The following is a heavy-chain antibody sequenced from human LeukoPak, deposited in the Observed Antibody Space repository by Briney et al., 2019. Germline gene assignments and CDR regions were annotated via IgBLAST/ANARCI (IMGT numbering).Heavy chain of an antibody. Sequence: SETLSLTCAVYGGSFSGYYWSWLRQPPGKGLEWIGEINHSESTNYNPSLKSRVTISVDTSKNQLSMKLSSVTAADTAVYYCARGRLVRGATYDYWGQGTLVTVSS. V-gene: IGHV4-34*01. J-gene: IGHJ4*02. CDR1: GGSFSGYY. CDR2: INHSEST. D-gene: IGHD3-10*01. CDR3: ARGRLVRGATYDY.